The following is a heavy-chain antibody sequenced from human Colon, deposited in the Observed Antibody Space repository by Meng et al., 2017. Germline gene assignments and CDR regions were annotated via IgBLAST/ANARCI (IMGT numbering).Heavy chain of an antibody. CDR1: GDSITYDNW. CDR3: ARNGFYSLGY. CDR2: IHHGRGT. D-gene: IGHD3-22*01. V-gene: IGHV4-4*02. Sequence: QVHLPEAGPVRVKPSGTLSLTCAVSGDSITYDNWWSWLRQPPGKGLEWIGEIHHGRGTNYNPALRSRVTFSLDKSRNQLSLTLTSVTAADTAVYYCARNGFYSLGYWGPGALVTVSS. J-gene: IGHJ4*02.